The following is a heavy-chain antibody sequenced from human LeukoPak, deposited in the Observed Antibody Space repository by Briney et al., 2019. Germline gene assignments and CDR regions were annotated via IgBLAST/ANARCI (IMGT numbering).Heavy chain of an antibody. CDR2: MDPNSGDT. CDR3: ATKGGLTPNTLSM. CDR1: GYNFSVYY. J-gene: IGHJ3*01. D-gene: IGHD2-15*01. V-gene: IGHV1-2*02. Sequence: ASVPVSCKGSGYNFSVYYMHWVRQAPGQGLEWMGWMDPNSGDTIYSPKFQGRVSMTRDTSITTAYMELSSLTFDDSAIYYCATKGGLTPNTLSMWGHGTMVSVSS.